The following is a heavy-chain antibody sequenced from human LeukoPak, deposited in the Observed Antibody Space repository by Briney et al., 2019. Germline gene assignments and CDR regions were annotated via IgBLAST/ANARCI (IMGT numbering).Heavy chain of an antibody. CDR2: IHSNGKT. D-gene: IGHD1-14*01. CDR3: ARAPESHAFDI. J-gene: IGHJ3*02. CDR1: GGSIRNYY. Sequence: SETLSLTCTVSGGSIRNYYWGWMRQPPGKGLEFLGHIHSNGKTNYNPALRSRLTMSVDTSRDQISLKVNSVTAADTAVYYCARAPESHAFDIWGQGKMVTVSS. V-gene: IGHV4-59*01.